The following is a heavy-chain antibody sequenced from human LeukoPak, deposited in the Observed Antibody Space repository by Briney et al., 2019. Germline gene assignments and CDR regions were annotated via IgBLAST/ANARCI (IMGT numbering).Heavy chain of an antibody. D-gene: IGHD5-24*01. J-gene: IGHJ4*02. CDR3: VREGTTGNRDGYNSFDF. V-gene: IGHV3-33*01. CDR1: ASNFDRFG. CDR2: IRYSGRSE. Sequence: PGGSLRLSCGGSASNFDRFGMHWVRQAPGKGLEWVAVIRYSGRSEDYADSVKGRFTISRDNSKKEVYLQMDSLRAEDTAVYYCVREGTTGNRDGYNSFDFWGQGTLVTVSS.